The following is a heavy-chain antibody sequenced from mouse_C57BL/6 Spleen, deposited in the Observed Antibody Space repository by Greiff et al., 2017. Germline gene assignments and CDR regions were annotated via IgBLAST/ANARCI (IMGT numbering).Heavy chain of an antibody. Sequence: VQLQQPGAELVKPGASVKLSCKASGYTFTSYWLHWVKPRPGRGLAWIGWIDPNSGGTKYNEKFKSKATLTVDKPSSTAVMQLSSLTSEDSAVYYGAREADRYLDDWGQGTTLTGSS. CDR2: IDPNSGGT. D-gene: IGHD6-1*01. J-gene: IGHJ2*01. CDR3: AREADRYLDD. V-gene: IGHV1-72*01. CDR1: GYTFTSYW.